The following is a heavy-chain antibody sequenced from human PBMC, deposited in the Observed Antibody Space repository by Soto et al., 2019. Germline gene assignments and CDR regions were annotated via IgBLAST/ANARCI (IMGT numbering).Heavy chain of an antibody. Sequence: GVSLRLSWVASRFTISNYWMHWDRQAPRKGLIWVSRISPDGSTTNYADSVKGRFTISRDNAKNTLYLQMDSLRAEDTALYYCTRVISGSSGLFDYWGQGTLVTVPQ. CDR2: ISPDGSTT. J-gene: IGHJ4*02. CDR3: TRVISGSSGLFDY. CDR1: RFTISNYW. D-gene: IGHD1-26*01. V-gene: IGHV3-74*01.